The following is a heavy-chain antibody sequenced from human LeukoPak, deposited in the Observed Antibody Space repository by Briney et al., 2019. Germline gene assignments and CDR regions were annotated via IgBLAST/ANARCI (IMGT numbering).Heavy chain of an antibody. CDR3: ARDLRGSTMIVVVINAFDI. J-gene: IGHJ3*02. CDR2: INWNGGST. V-gene: IGHV3-20*04. Sequence: GGSLRLSCAASGFTFDDYGMSWVRQAPGKGLEWVSGINWNGGSTGYADSVKGRFTISRDNAKNSLYLQMNSLRAEDTALYYCARDLRGSTMIVVVINAFDIWGQGTVVTVSS. CDR1: GFTFDDYG. D-gene: IGHD3-22*01.